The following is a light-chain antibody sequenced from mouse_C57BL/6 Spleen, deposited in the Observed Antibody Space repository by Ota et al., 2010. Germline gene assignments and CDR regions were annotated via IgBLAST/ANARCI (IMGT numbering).Light chain of an antibody. CDR2: GAS. Sequence: DIVMTQSHKFMSTSVGDRVSITCKASQDVGTAVAWYQQKPGQPPKLLIYGASTRESGVPDRFTGSGSGTDFTLTISSVQAEDLAVYYCQNDHSYPYTFGGGTKLEK. J-gene: IGKJ2*01. V-gene: IGKV6-17*01. CDR1: QDVGTA. CDR3: QNDHSYPYT.